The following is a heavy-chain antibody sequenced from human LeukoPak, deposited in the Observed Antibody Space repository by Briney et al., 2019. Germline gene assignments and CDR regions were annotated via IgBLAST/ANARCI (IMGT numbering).Heavy chain of an antibody. CDR2: ISSTSSSI. D-gene: IGHD6-6*01. Sequence: GGSLRLSCAASGFNFRNYGMNWVRQAPGKGLEWVSYISSTSSSINYADSLKGRFTISRDNAQNSLYLQMNSLRSDDTAVYYCARGGAARPDYWGQGTLVTVSS. CDR1: GFNFRNYG. CDR3: ARGGAARPDY. J-gene: IGHJ4*02. V-gene: IGHV3-21*06.